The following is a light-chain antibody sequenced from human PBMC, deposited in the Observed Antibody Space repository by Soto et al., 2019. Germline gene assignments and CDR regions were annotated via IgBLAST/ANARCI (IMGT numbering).Light chain of an antibody. CDR3: LQYVSPLYT. Sequence: VLTQSPGTLSLSPGERATLSCRASQSLSSSFLAWYQKKPGLAPRLLLYGASNRATGTPDRFSGSGSGTDFTLSISRLEPEDFAVYFCLQYVSPLYTFGQGTKLEIK. CDR2: GAS. J-gene: IGKJ2*01. V-gene: IGKV3-20*01. CDR1: QSLSSSF.